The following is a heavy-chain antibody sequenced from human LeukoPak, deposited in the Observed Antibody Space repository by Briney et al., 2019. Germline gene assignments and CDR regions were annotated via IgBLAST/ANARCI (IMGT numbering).Heavy chain of an antibody. J-gene: IGHJ4*02. Sequence: QSGRSLSLSCAASGFTFSTYAMHWVRQAPGKGLEWVAVIWYDRTNKYYADSVKGRFTISGDNSKNTLYLQMSSLRAEDTAVYYCARDRLTTVTTFHFDYWGQGTLVTVSS. CDR3: ARDRLTTVTTFHFDY. CDR1: GFTFSTYA. CDR2: IWYDRTNK. D-gene: IGHD4-17*01. V-gene: IGHV3-33*01.